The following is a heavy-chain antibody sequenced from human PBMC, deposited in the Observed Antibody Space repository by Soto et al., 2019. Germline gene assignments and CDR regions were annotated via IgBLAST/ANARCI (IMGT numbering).Heavy chain of an antibody. CDR1: RYPFTSYD. J-gene: IGHJ5*02. D-gene: IGHD2-2*01. V-gene: IGHV1-2*02. CDR2: IKTDSGDT. CDR3: ARRNSTYLDEIIYDP. Sequence: QVLLVQSGAEVKRPGASVRVSCKASRYPFTSYDIFWVRQSPGQGLEWMGWIKTDSGDTHYAQNLQGRVTMTRDTSISTAYMELNNLLSDYTAGYYCARRNSTYLDEIIYDPWGQGTLVTVSS.